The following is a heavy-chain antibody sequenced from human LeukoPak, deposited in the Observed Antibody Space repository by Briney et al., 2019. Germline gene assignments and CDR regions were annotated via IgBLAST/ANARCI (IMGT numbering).Heavy chain of an antibody. CDR2: ISPDASQK. J-gene: IGHJ4*02. CDR1: GLALKTSW. Sequence: GGSLRLSCAASGLALKTSWMAWVRQGPGKGPEWVAVISPDASQKYYADSVKGRFTISRDNAKNSLYLQVDSLRVEDESVYPCATQSSGLFASWGQGPLVTVSS. CDR3: ATQSSGLFAS. V-gene: IGHV3-7*01.